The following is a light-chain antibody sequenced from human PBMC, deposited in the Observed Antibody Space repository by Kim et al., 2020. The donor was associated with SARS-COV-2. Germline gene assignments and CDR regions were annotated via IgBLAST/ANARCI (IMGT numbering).Light chain of an antibody. CDR1: QVIGSW. CDR3: QQAHSFPPT. J-gene: IGKJ5*01. Sequence: DIQMTQSPSSVSASVGDRVTITCRASQVIGSWLAWYQHRPGKAPKLLIYAASSLQGGVSSRFSRSGSGTDFTLTINSLQPEDFATYYCQQAHSFPPTFGQGTRLEIK. CDR2: AAS. V-gene: IGKV1-12*01.